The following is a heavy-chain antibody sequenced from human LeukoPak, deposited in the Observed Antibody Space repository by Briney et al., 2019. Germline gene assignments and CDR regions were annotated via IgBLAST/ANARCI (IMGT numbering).Heavy chain of an antibody. CDR1: GGSISSYY. CDR2: IYYSGST. Sequence: SETLSLTCTVSGGSISSYYWSWIRQPPGKGLEWIGYIYYSGSTNYNPFLKSRVTISVDTSKNQFSLKLSSVTAADTAVYYCARVFNDIVVGVSWFDPWGQGTLVTVSS. V-gene: IGHV4-59*01. D-gene: IGHD2-2*01. CDR3: ARVFNDIVVGVSWFDP. J-gene: IGHJ5*02.